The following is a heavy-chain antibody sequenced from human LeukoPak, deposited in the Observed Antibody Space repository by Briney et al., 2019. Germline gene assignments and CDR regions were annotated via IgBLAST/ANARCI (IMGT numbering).Heavy chain of an antibody. D-gene: IGHD3-22*01. CDR1: GGSISSYY. CDR2: IYTSGST. CDR3: ARDLHSPRMFSSGYYPRWFDP. J-gene: IGHJ5*02. Sequence: SETLSLTCTVSGGSISSYYWSWIRQPAGKGLEWIGRIYTSGSTNCNPSLKSRVTMSVDTSKNQFSLKLSSVTAADTAVYYCARDLHSPRMFSSGYYPRWFDPWGQGTLVTVSS. V-gene: IGHV4-4*07.